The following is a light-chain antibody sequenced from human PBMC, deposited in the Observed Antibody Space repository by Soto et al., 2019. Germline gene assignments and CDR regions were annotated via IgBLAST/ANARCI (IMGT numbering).Light chain of an antibody. CDR2: GAS. Sequence: DIQMTQSPSSLSASVGDRVSITCRASQTISIYLNWFQQKPGKAPNLLIYGASNLQSGVPSRFSGSGSGTDFTLTISSLQPEDFATYYCQQSHSIPRTFGQGTKVDIK. CDR1: QTISIY. V-gene: IGKV1-39*01. J-gene: IGKJ2*01. CDR3: QQSHSIPRT.